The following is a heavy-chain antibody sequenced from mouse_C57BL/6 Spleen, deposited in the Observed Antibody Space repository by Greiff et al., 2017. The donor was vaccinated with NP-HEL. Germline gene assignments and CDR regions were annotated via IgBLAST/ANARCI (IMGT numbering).Heavy chain of an antibody. Sequence: EVKLMESGGDLVKPGGSLKLSCAASGFTFSSYGMSWVRQTPDKRLEWVATISSGGSYTYYPDSVKGRFTISRDNAKNTLYLQMSSLKSEDTAMYYCARHEGYYGSSYDAMDYWGQGTSVTVSS. CDR2: ISSGGSYT. V-gene: IGHV5-6*01. CDR1: GFTFSSYG. J-gene: IGHJ4*01. CDR3: ARHEGYYGSSYDAMDY. D-gene: IGHD1-1*01.